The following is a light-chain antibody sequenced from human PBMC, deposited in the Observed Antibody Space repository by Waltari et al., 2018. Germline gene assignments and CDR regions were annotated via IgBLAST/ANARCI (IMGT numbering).Light chain of an antibody. J-gene: IGLJ3*02. CDR2: SNN. V-gene: IGLV1-44*01. CDR3: AAWDDSLKEV. Sequence: QSVLTQPPSASGTPGQRVTISCSGSSSHIGSNTVTWYQQLPGTTPKLLIYSNNQRPSGVPDRFSGSKSGTSASLAISGLQSEDEADYYCAAWDDSLKEVFGGGTKLTVL. CDR1: SSHIGSNT.